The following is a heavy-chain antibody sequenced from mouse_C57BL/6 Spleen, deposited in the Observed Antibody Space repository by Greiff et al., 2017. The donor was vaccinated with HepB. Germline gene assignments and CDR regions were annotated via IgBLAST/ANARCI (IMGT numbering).Heavy chain of an antibody. CDR1: GYTFTDHT. V-gene: IGHV1-78*01. CDR2: IYPRDGST. J-gene: IGHJ3*01. CDR3: ARDDYDDPFFAY. Sequence: VKLMESDAELVKPGASVKISCKVSGYTFTDHTIHWMKQRPEQGLEWIGYIYPRDGSTKYNEKFKGKATLTADKSSSTAYMQLNSLTSEDSAVYFCARDDYDDPFFAYWGQGTLVTVSA. D-gene: IGHD2-4*01.